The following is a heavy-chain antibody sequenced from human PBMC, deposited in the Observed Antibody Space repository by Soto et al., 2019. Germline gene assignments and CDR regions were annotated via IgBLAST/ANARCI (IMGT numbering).Heavy chain of an antibody. V-gene: IGHV3-21*01. J-gene: IGHJ4*02. CDR1: GFTFSTYT. Sequence: EVQLVESGGGLVRPGGSPRLSCATSGFTFSTYTMNWVRQAPGKGLEWVSSISSSSNHIYYADSVKGRFTISRDNARNSLFLQMNSLRADDTAVYYCAAGATSLTTYWGQGMLVTVSS. CDR2: ISSSSNHI. CDR3: AAGATSLTTY. D-gene: IGHD2-15*01.